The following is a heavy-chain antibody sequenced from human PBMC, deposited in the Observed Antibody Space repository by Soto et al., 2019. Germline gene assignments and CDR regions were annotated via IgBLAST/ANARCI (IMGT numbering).Heavy chain of an antibody. CDR2: IYYSGGT. D-gene: IGHD4-17*01. CDR3: ARHDNWGHDYGDLFYYYSGMDV. CDR1: GGSISSSSYY. Sequence: SETLSLTCTVSGGSISSSSYYWGWIRQPPGKGLEWIGSIYYSGGTNYNPALKSRVTISVDTSKDQFSLKVSSVTAADTAVYYCARHDNWGHDYGDLFYYYSGMDVWGQGTTVTVSS. V-gene: IGHV4-39*01. J-gene: IGHJ6*02.